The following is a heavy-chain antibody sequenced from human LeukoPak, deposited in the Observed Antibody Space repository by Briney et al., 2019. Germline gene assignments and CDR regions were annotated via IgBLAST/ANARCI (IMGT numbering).Heavy chain of an antibody. Sequence: RAGGSLRLSCAASGFTFSSYAMSWVRLAPGKRLEWVSAISESCVSTYYADFVKGRFTVSRDNSDNTLYLQMNSLRAEDTAVYYCAKGIRRYPEPSSWSCFDYWGQGTLVTVSS. D-gene: IGHD6-13*01. J-gene: IGHJ4*02. CDR1: GFTFSSYA. CDR2: ISESCVST. V-gene: IGHV3-23*01. CDR3: AKGIRRYPEPSSWSCFDY.